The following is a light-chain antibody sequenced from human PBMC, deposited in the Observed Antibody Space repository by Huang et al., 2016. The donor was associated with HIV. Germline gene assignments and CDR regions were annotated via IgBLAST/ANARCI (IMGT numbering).Light chain of an antibody. CDR3: QQYGSSPLT. J-gene: IGKJ4*01. CDR2: AAS. Sequence: EIVLTQSPGTLSLSPGERATLSCRASQSVSGSYLAWYQQKTGQAPQAPRPLIYAASSRATGIPDRFSGSGSGTDFTLTISRLEPEDFAVYYCQQYGSSPLTFGGGTKVEIK. V-gene: IGKV3-20*01. CDR1: QSVSGSY.